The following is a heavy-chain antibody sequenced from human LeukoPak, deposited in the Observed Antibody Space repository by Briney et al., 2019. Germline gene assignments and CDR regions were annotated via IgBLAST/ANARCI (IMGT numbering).Heavy chain of an antibody. CDR3: ARDQRDILTGLMTGFGYYMDV. CDR2: IKQGGSEK. Sequence: QPGGSLRLSCAASGFTFSSYWMSWVRQAPGKGLEWVANIKQGGSEKYYVDSVKGRLTISRDNAKNSLYLQMNSLRAEDTAVYYCARDQRDILTGLMTGFGYYMDVWGKGTTVTVSS. CDR1: GFTFSSYW. J-gene: IGHJ6*03. V-gene: IGHV3-7*01. D-gene: IGHD3-9*01.